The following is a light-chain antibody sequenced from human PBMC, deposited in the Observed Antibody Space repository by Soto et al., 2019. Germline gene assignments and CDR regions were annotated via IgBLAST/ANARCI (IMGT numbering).Light chain of an antibody. CDR3: QQYNDWPPLT. CDR1: QTISSN. CDR2: GAS. Sequence: EVVMTQSPATLSASPGERATLSCRASQTISSNVAWYQQKPGQAPRLLIYGASTRATGIPARFSGSGSGTEFTLTISSRQSEDFAVYYCQQYNDWPPLTFGGGTKVEIK. V-gene: IGKV3-15*01. J-gene: IGKJ4*01.